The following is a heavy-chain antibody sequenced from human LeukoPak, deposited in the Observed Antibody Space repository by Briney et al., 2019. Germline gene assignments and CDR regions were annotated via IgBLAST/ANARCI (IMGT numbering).Heavy chain of an antibody. Sequence: ASVKVSCKASGYTFTSYAMNWVRQAPGQGLEWMGWINPNSGGTNYAQKFQGWVTMTRDTSISTAYMELSRLRSDDTAVYYCARTGLSRGTMDVWGQGTTVTVSS. CDR1: GYTFTSYA. CDR3: ARTGLSRGTMDV. J-gene: IGHJ6*02. V-gene: IGHV1-2*04. CDR2: INPNSGGT. D-gene: IGHD3-9*01.